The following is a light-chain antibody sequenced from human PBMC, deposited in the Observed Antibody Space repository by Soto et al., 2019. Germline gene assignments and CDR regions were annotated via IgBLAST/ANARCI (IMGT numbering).Light chain of an antibody. Sequence: DIQMTQSPSTLSASVGDRVTITCRASQGIGSWLAWYQQKPGKAPKLLIYTASTLKSGVPSRFSGSGSGTEFTLTISSLQPDDFATYYCQQYNSYWTFGQGTKVEIK. CDR3: QQYNSYWT. CDR2: TAS. J-gene: IGKJ1*01. V-gene: IGKV1-5*03. CDR1: QGIGSW.